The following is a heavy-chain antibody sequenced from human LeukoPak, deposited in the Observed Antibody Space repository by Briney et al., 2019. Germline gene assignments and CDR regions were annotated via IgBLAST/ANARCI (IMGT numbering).Heavy chain of an antibody. CDR3: ARDSNLEYSSSRGLGR. D-gene: IGHD6-6*01. CDR1: GGSISSYY. CDR2: IYYSGST. V-gene: IGHV4-59*12. Sequence: SETLSLTCTVSGGSISSYYWSWIRQPPGKGLEWIGYIYYSGSTNYNPSLKSRVTISVDTSKNQFSLKLSSVTAADTAVYYCARDSNLEYSSSRGLGRWGQGTLVTVSS. J-gene: IGHJ4*02.